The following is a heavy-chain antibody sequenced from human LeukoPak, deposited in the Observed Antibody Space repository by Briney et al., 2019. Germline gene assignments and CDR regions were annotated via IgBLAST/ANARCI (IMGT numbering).Heavy chain of an antibody. CDR2: IYYSGST. CDR3: ARVKGGYDFWSGYPREPSLDY. V-gene: IGHV4-59*01. D-gene: IGHD3-3*01. J-gene: IGHJ4*02. Sequence: SETLSLTCTVSGGSISSYYWSWIRQPPGKGLEWIGYIYYSGSTNYNPSLKSRVTISVDTSKNQFSLRLSSVTAADTAVYCCARVKGGYDFWSGYPREPSLDYWGQGTLVTASS. CDR1: GGSISSYY.